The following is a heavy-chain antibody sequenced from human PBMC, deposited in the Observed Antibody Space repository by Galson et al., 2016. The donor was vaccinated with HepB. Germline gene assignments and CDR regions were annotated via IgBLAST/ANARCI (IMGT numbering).Heavy chain of an antibody. Sequence: TLSLTCAVYGGSFSGYYWSWIRQHPGKGLEWIGYIYHSGSTYYNPSLKSRVTISVDTSKNQFSLKLSSVTAADTAVYCCARDRSSGSGSFGYWGQGTLVTVSS. D-gene: IGHD3-10*01. CDR1: GGSFSGYY. CDR3: ARDRSSGSGSFGY. V-gene: IGHV4-34*09. CDR2: IYHSGST. J-gene: IGHJ4*02.